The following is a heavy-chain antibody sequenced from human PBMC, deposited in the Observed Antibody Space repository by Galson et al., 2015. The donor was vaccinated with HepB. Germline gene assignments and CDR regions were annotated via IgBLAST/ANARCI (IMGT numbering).Heavy chain of an antibody. CDR1: GFSLSTSGVG. V-gene: IGHV2-5*02. D-gene: IGHD3-10*01. CDR2: IYWDDDK. Sequence: PALVKPTQTLTLTCTFSGFSLSTSGVGVGWIRQPPGKALEWLALIYWDDDKRYSPSLKSRLTITKDTSKNQVVLTMTNMDPVDTATYYCAHRFMVRGVLFPHAFDIWGQGTMVTVSS. CDR3: AHRFMVRGVLFPHAFDI. J-gene: IGHJ3*02.